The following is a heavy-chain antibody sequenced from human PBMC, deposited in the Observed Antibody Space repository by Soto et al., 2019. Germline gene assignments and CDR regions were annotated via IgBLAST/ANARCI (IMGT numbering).Heavy chain of an antibody. V-gene: IGHV4-4*07. J-gene: IGHJ5*02. CDR1: GASISGFY. Sequence: QVQLQESGPGLVKPSETLSLTCTVSGASISGFYWSCIRKSAGKGLEWIGRIYATGTTDYNPSLKSRVMMSVDTSKKQFSLKLRSVTAADTAVYYCVRDRTKTLRDWFDPWGQGISVTVSS. CDR2: IYATGTT. CDR3: VRDRTKTLRDWFDP. D-gene: IGHD1-1*01.